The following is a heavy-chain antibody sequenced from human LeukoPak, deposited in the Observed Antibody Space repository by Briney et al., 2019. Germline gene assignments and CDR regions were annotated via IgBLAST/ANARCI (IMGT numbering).Heavy chain of an antibody. CDR2: ISWNGVIT. CDR3: AKVAWVAAFDI. CDR1: GFTFDDYA. Sequence: GRSLRLSCAASGFTFDDYAMHWVRHAPGKGLEWVSGISWNGVITGYADSVKGRFTISRDNAKNSLYLQMNSLRAEDTALYYCAKVAWVAAFDIWGQGTMVTVSS. J-gene: IGHJ3*02. V-gene: IGHV3-9*01. D-gene: IGHD2-15*01.